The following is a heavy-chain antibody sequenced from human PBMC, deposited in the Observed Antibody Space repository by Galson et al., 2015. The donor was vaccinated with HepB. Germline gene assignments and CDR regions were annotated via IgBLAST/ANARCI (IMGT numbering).Heavy chain of an antibody. Sequence: SLRLSCAASGFSFSSYSMTWVRQAPGKGLEWLSYITPTGDPKMYADSVKGRFTISRDNAKNSLYLQMNNLRAEDTAVYYCASRGVVTPYSPDYWGQGTLVSVSS. V-gene: IGHV3-48*01. J-gene: IGHJ4*02. CDR2: ITPTGDPK. D-gene: IGHD2-15*01. CDR3: ASRGVVTPYSPDY. CDR1: GFSFSSYS.